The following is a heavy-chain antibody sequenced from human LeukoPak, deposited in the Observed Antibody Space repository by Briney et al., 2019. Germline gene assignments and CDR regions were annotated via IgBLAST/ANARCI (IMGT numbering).Heavy chain of an antibody. CDR1: GFTSNTYG. J-gene: IGHJ4*02. D-gene: IGHD6-13*01. CDR2: IRYDGSNK. Sequence: GGSLRLSCAASGFTSNTYGMHWVRQAPGKGLEWVTFIRYDGSNKYYADSVKGRFTISRDNSKNTLYLQMNRLRVEDTAVYYCAKDMAASGSVRVFDFWGQGTLVTASS. V-gene: IGHV3-30*02. CDR3: AKDMAASGSVRVFDF.